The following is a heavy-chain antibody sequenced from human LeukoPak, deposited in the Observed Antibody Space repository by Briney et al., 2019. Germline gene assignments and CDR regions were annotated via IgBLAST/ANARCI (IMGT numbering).Heavy chain of an antibody. Sequence: SETLSLTSSVSAGSISSSSWWSWVRQSPVKGLEWIGEIYLYGTTNYNPSLKSRVTISVDTSKNQFSLKLSSVTAADTAVYYCARHDDYSRAFDIWDQGTMVTVSS. J-gene: IGHJ3*02. CDR3: ARHDDYSRAFDI. CDR1: AGSISSSSW. D-gene: IGHD4-11*01. CDR2: IYLYGTT. V-gene: IGHV4-4*02.